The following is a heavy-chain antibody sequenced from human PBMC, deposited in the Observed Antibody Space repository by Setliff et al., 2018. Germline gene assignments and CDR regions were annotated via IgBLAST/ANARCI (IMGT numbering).Heavy chain of an antibody. J-gene: IGHJ3*02. CDR1: GDSISSRTYY. Sequence: PSETLSLTCTVSGDSISSRTYYWSWIRQPAGKGLEWIGHIYTSWSTIYNPSLKSRLTISLDTSKNQFSLNLSSVTAADTAVYYCARPKSLVFDIWGPGTMVTVSS. V-gene: IGHV4-61*09. CDR3: ARPKSLVFDI. CDR2: IYTSWST.